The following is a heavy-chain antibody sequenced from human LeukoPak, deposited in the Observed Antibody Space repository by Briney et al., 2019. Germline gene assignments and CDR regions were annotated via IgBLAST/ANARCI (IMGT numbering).Heavy chain of an antibody. J-gene: IGHJ1*01. D-gene: IGHD2-2*02. V-gene: IGHV4-61*02. CDR3: ATYCSHTSCHTGGGFQH. CDR1: GGSISSGGYF. Sequence: KSSETLSLTCTVSGGSISSGGYFWRWIRQPAGKGLEWIVRIYTSGGTNYNPSLNSRVTVSIDTSTNQFSLRLTSVTAADTAVYYCATYCSHTSCHTGGGFQHWGQGTLVTVSS. CDR2: IYTSGGT.